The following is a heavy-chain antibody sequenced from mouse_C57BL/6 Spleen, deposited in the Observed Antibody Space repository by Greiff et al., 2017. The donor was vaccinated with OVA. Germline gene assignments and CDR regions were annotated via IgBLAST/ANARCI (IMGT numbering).Heavy chain of an antibody. CDR3: ARSNWDWYFDV. CDR1: GYTFTDYY. V-gene: IGHV1-75*01. Sequence: QVQLQQSGPELVKPGASVKIPCKASGYTFTDYYINWVKQRPGQGLEWIGWIFPGSGSTSYNEKFKGKATLTVAKSSSPTYLLLSSRTSEDSAVYFGARSNWDWYFDVGGTGTTVTVSS. J-gene: IGHJ1*03. CDR2: IFPGSGST. D-gene: IGHD4-1*01.